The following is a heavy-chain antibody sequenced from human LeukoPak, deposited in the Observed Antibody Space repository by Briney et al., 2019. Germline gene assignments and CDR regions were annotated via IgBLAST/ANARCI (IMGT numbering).Heavy chain of an antibody. Sequence: GGSLRLSCAASGFTFSSYSMNWVRQAPGKGLEWVSYIGSSSSYIYYADSVKGRFTISRDNAKNSLYLQMNSLRAEDTAVYYCASGSNGDYAYWGQGTLVTVSS. CDR2: IGSSSSYI. V-gene: IGHV3-21*05. CDR3: ASGSNGDYAY. CDR1: GFTFSSYS. J-gene: IGHJ4*02. D-gene: IGHD4-17*01.